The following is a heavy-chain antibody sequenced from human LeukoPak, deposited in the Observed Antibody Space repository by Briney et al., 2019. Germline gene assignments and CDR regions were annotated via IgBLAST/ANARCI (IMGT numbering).Heavy chain of an antibody. D-gene: IGHD6-13*01. CDR3: ARGHVGSWYLVDY. CDR1: DYTFTSYG. V-gene: IGHV1-18*01. J-gene: IGHJ4*02. CDR2: ISAYNGNT. Sequence: GASVKVSCKASDYTFTSYGISWVRQAPGQGLEWMGWISAYNGNTNYAQSLQGRVTMTTDTSTSTVYMEMRSLTSDDTAVYYCARGHVGSWYLVDYWGQGTLVTVSS.